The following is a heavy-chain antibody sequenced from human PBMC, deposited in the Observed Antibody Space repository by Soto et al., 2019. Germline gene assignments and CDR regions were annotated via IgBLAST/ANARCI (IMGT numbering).Heavy chain of an antibody. J-gene: IGHJ6*02. D-gene: IGHD5-18*01. V-gene: IGHV3-23*01. CDR2: ISGSGGSE. Sequence: GGSLRLSCAVSGFTFTSYAMTWVRQAPGKELEWVSAISGSGGSEFYADSVKGRFTISRDNSKNTLYLQMKSLRAEDTALYYCAKGDTTMITDYYAMDVWGQGTTVTVSS. CDR1: GFTFTSYA. CDR3: AKGDTTMITDYYAMDV.